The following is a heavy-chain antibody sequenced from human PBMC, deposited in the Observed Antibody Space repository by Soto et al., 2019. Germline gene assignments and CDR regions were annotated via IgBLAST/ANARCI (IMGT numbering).Heavy chain of an antibody. CDR1: GFTFSSYS. J-gene: IGHJ6*02. D-gene: IGHD4-17*01. CDR2: ISSSSSYI. V-gene: IGHV3-21*01. CDR3: AREMEIHDGDYYYYYGMDV. Sequence: GGSLRLSCAASGFTFSSYSMNWVRQAPGKGLEWVSSISSSSSYIYYADSVKGRFTISRDNAKNSLYLQMNSLRAEDTAVYYCAREMEIHDGDYYYYYGMDVWGQGTTVTVSS.